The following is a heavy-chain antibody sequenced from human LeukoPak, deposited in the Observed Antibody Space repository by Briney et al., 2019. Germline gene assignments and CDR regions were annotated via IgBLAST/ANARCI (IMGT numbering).Heavy chain of an antibody. Sequence: SETLSLTCAVYGGSFSGYYWSWIRQPPGEGLEWIGEINHSGSTNYNPSLKSRVTISVDTSKNQFSLKLSSVTAADTAVYYCARVGPPRDYWGQGTLVTVSS. CDR2: INHSGST. CDR1: GGSFSGYY. CDR3: ARVGPPRDY. V-gene: IGHV4-34*01. J-gene: IGHJ4*02.